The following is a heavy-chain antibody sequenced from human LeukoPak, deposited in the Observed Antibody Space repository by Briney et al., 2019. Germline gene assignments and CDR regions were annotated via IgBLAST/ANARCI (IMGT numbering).Heavy chain of an antibody. D-gene: IGHD1-26*01. CDR2: IYYSGST. V-gene: IGHV4-31*03. CDR3: AREDSGSYPTGKYFDY. Sequence: SETLSLTCTVSGGSISSGDYYWSWIRQHPGKGLEWIGYIYYSGSTYYNPSLKSRVTISVDTSKSQFSLKLSSVTAADTAVYYCAREDSGSYPTGKYFDYWGQGTLVTVSS. CDR1: GGSISSGDYY. J-gene: IGHJ4*02.